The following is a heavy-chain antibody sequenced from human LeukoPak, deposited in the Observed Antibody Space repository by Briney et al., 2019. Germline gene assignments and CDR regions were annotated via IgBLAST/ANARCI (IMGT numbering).Heavy chain of an antibody. D-gene: IGHD3-22*01. Sequence: GASVKVSCKASGYTFTTYGISWVRQAPGQGLEWMGWISAYNGNTNYAQKLQGRVTMTTGTCTSTAYMELRSLRSDDTAVYYCARDEWAGYYDSSGYADGMDVWGQGTTVTVSS. CDR2: ISAYNGNT. J-gene: IGHJ6*02. CDR3: ARDEWAGYYDSSGYADGMDV. CDR1: GYTFTTYG. V-gene: IGHV1-18*01.